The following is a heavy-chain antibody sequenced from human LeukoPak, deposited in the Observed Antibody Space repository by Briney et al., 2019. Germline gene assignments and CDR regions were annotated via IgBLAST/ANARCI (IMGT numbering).Heavy chain of an antibody. CDR3: ARDKEARQQLVPAYYYYGMDV. V-gene: IGHV3-30-3*01. CDR1: GFTFSSYA. J-gene: IGHJ6*02. Sequence: GGSLRLSCAASGFTFSSYAMHWVRQAPGKGLEWVAVISYDGSNKYYADSVKGRFTISRDNSKNTPYLQMNSLRAEDTAVYYCARDKEARQQLVPAYYYYGMDVWGQGTTVTVSS. CDR2: ISYDGSNK. D-gene: IGHD6-13*01.